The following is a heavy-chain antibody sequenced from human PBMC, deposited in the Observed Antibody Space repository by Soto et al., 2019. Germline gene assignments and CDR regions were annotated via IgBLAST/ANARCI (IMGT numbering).Heavy chain of an antibody. CDR1: GFTFSSYA. D-gene: IGHD2-15*01. CDR2: ISGSGGST. J-gene: IGHJ4*02. V-gene: IGHV3-23*01. CDR3: AIDPCGYCSGGSCYQIVADY. Sequence: PGGSLRLSCAASGFTFSSYAMNWVRQAPGKGLEWVASISGSGGSTYYADSVKGRFTVSRDSSKNTLYLQMNSLRDEDTAVYYCAIDPCGYCSGGSCYQIVADYWGQGTMVTVSS.